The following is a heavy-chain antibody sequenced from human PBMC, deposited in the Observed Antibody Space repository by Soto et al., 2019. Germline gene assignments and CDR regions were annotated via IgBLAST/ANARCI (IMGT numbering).Heavy chain of an antibody. D-gene: IGHD1-26*01. CDR1: GFIFSTYG. J-gene: IGHJ3*02. CDR3: AIEKVGAASVHVFDI. CDR2: TWY. Sequence: PGGSLRLSCAASGFIFSTYGMHWVRQAPGKGLEWVAMTWYDADSVKGRFTISRDNSMNTLYLQMNNLRAEDTAPYYCAIEKVGAASVHVFDIWGQGTMVTVSS. V-gene: IGHV3-33*01.